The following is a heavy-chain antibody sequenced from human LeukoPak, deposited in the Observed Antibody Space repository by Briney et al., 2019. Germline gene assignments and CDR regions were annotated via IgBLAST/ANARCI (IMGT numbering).Heavy chain of an antibody. V-gene: IGHV3-74*01. CDR3: ARVPPSHYGMEV. CDR2: INTDGSGT. J-gene: IGHJ6*02. CDR1: GFTFSSYW. Sequence: GGSLRLSCAASGFTFSSYWMHWVRQVPGMGLVWVSHINTDGSGTRYADSVKGRFTISRDNAKNTLYLQMNSLRAEDTAVYYCARVPPSHYGMEVWGQGTTVTVSS.